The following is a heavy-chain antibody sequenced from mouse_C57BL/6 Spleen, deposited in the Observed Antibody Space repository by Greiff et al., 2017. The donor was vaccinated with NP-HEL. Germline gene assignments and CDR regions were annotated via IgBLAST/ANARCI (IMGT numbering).Heavy chain of an antibody. CDR2: IDPETGGT. CDR3: TRGRS. Sequence: QVQLKESGAELVRPGASVTLSCKASGYTFTDYEMHWVKQTPVHGLAWIGAIDPETGGTAYNQKFKGKAILTADKSSSTAYMELRSLTSEDSAVYYCTRGRSGGKGTLVTGSA. V-gene: IGHV1-15*01. J-gene: IGHJ3*01. CDR1: GYTFTDYE.